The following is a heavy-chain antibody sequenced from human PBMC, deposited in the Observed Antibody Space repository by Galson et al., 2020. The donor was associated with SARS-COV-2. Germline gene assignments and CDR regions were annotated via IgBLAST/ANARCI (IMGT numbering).Heavy chain of an antibody. V-gene: IGHV4-34*01. Sequence: SETLSLTCAVYGESFRGYYWSWIRQAPGKGLEWIGDINHSGSTNFNPSLKSRVTISVDTSKSQFSLKMNSVTAADTAVYYCARGRNWGSNPFDCWGRGTLVAVSS. CDR3: ARGRNWGSNPFDC. CDR1: GESFRGYY. D-gene: IGHD7-27*01. J-gene: IGHJ4*02. CDR2: INHSGST.